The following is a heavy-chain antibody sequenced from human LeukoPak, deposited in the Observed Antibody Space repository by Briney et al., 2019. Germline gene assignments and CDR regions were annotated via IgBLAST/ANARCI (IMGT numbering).Heavy chain of an antibody. CDR3: AHCRHGDTFDY. V-gene: IGHV2-5*01. CDR1: GFSLSTSGVG. CDR2: IYWNDDK. D-gene: IGHD4-17*01. J-gene: IGHJ4*02. Sequence: ESGPTLVKPTQTLTLTCTFSGFSLSTSGVGVGWIRQPPGKALEWLALIYWNDDKRYSPSLKSRLTITKDTSKNQVVLTMTNMDSVDTATYYCAHCRHGDTFDYWGQGTLVTVSS.